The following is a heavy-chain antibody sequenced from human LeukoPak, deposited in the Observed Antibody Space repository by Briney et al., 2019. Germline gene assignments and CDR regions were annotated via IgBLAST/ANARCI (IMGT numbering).Heavy chain of an antibody. D-gene: IGHD2-15*01. J-gene: IGHJ4*02. Sequence: SETLSLTCAVYGGSFSGYYWSWIRQPPGKGLEWIGEINHSGSTNYNPSLKSRVTISVDTSKSQFSLKLSSVTAADTAVYYCARHRRYCSGGSCYSRFYYFGYWGQGTLVTVSS. V-gene: IGHV4-34*01. CDR2: INHSGST. CDR1: GGSFSGYY. CDR3: ARHRRYCSGGSCYSRFYYFGY.